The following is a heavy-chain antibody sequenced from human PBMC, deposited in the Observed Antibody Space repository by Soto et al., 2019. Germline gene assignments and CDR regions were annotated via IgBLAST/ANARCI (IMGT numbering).Heavy chain of an antibody. V-gene: IGHV3-23*01. Sequence: EVQLLESGGDLIQPGGSLRLSCAASGFTFSSYATSWVRQAPGKGLGWVSAISSSGGSTFYADSVKGRFTISRDYSRNTLYLQMNSLRAEDTAIYYCAKYQPMTQPRPYFDYWGQGTLVTVSS. D-gene: IGHD3-22*01. CDR1: GFTFSSYA. J-gene: IGHJ4*02. CDR3: AKYQPMTQPRPYFDY. CDR2: ISSSGGST.